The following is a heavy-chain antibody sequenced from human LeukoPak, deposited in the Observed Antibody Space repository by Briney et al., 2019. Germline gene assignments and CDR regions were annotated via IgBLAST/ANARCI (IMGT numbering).Heavy chain of an antibody. J-gene: IGHJ6*03. CDR2: IGAYNGNT. V-gene: IGHV1-18*01. D-gene: IGHD2-15*01. CDR1: GYTFTSYG. Sequence: ASVKVSCKASGYTFTSYGISWVRQAPGQGLEWMGWIGAYNGNTNYAQKLQGRVTMTTDTSTSTAYMELRSLRSDDTAVYYCARVRLVVAATSYYYYMDVWGKGTTVTISS. CDR3: ARVRLVVAATSYYYYMDV.